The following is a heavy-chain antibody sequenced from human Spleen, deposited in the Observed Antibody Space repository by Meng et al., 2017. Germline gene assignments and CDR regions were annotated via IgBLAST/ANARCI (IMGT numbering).Heavy chain of an antibody. D-gene: IGHD6-19*01. CDR1: GFTFTNAW. Sequence: GESLKIPCAAPGFTFTNAWMSWVRQAPGKGLGWVGRFKSKTDGGATDYDAPVKGRFTISRDDSKNTLYLQMNSLKTEDTGVYYSTAEAVRQCLRLYYFDYWGQGTLVTVSS. CDR2: FKSKTDGGAT. V-gene: IGHV3-15*01. CDR3: TAEAVRQCLRLYYFDY. J-gene: IGHJ4*02.